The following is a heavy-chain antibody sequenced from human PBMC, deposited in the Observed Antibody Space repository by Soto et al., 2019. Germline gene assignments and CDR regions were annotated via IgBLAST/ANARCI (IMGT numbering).Heavy chain of an antibody. V-gene: IGHV3-7*01. CDR3: ARDVGFDYVN. D-gene: IGHD3-16*01. Sequence: ESGGGLVPPGGSLRISCAVSGFSIARYWMSWVRQAPGKGLEWVATTKEDGSEIYYVDSVRGRFTISRDNAENSLYLQMNSLSAEDTAVYFCARDVGFDYVNWGQGTLVTVSS. CDR1: GFSIARYW. J-gene: IGHJ4*02. CDR2: TKEDGSEI.